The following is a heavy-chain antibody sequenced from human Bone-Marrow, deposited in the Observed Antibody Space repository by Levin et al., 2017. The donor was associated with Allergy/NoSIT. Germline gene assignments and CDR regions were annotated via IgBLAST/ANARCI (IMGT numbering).Heavy chain of an antibody. CDR2: IYSDDFGGDT. CDR1: GFTVNSKY. J-gene: IGHJ6*02. V-gene: IGHV3-53*01. D-gene: IGHD5-24*01. CDR3: AKPCLEMADFYYYAMDV. Sequence: PGGSLRLSCAASGFTVNSKYMSWVRQAPGKGLEWVSVIYSDDFGGDTKYIESVKGRFTISRDTSKNKLYLQMNSLSADDTALYYCAKPCLEMADFYYYAMDVWGQGTTITVSS.